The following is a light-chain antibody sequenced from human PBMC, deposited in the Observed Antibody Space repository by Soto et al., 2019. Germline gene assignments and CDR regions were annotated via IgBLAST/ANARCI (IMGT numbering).Light chain of an antibody. CDR2: RNN. Sequence: QAVVTQPPSASGTPGQRVTISCSGSSSNIGSNYVYWYQQLPGTAPKLLIYRNNQRPPGVPDRFSGSKSGASASLAISGLRSEDEADYYCAAWYGSVSGPVFGGGTKLTVL. V-gene: IGLV1-47*01. CDR3: AAWYGSVSGPV. CDR1: SSNIGSNY. J-gene: IGLJ3*02.